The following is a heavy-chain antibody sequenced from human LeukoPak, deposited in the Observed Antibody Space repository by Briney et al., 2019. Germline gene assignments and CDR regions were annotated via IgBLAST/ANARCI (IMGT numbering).Heavy chain of an antibody. Sequence: PSETLSLTCTVSGGSISSSSYYWGWIRQPPGKGLEWIGSIYYSGSTYYNPSLKSRVTISVDTSKNQFSLKLSSVTAAYTAVYYCATRPTYYYDSSGYYWGQGTLVTVSS. J-gene: IGHJ4*02. CDR1: GGSISSSSYY. V-gene: IGHV4-39*01. CDR3: ATRPTYYYDSSGYY. D-gene: IGHD3-22*01. CDR2: IYYSGST.